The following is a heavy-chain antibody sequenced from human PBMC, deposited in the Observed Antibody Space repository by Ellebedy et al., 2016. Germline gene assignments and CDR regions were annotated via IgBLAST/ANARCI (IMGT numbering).Heavy chain of an antibody. CDR2: ISAHNGDT. CDR3: ARDLVRGSYYYGMDV. D-gene: IGHD3-10*01. CDR1: GYTLSGYG. J-gene: IGHJ6*02. Sequence: ASVKVSCKASGYTLSGYGFTWVRQAPGQGLEWLGWISAHNGDTTYAQKVQGRVTMTTDTSTSTAYMELRSLRPDDTAVYYCARDLVRGSYYYGMDVWGQGTTVTVSS. V-gene: IGHV1-18*01.